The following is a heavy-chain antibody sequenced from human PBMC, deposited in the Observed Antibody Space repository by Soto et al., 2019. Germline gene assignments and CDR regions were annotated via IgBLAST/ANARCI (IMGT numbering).Heavy chain of an antibody. CDR3: ARRGLLLWFGELFHDAFDI. V-gene: IGHV1-18*01. CDR2: ISAYNGNT. D-gene: IGHD3-10*01. CDR1: GYTFTSYG. J-gene: IGHJ3*02. Sequence: ASVKVSCKASGYTFTSYGISWVRQAPGQGLEWMGWISAYNGNTNYAQKLQGRVTMTTDTSTSTAYMELRSLRSDDTAVYCCARRGLLLWFGELFHDAFDIWGQGTMVTVSS.